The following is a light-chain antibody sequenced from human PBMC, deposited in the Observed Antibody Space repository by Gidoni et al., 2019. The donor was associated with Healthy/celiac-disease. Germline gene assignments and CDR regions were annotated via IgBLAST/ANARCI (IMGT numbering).Light chain of an antibody. CDR2: DAS. V-gene: IGKV1-33*01. CDR3: QQYDNLPRR. J-gene: IGKJ2*03. Sequence: DIQMPQSPSSLSASVGDRVTITCQASQDISNYLNWYQQKPGKAPKLLIYDASNLETGVPSRFSGSGSGTDFTFTISSLQPEDIATYYCQQYDNLPRRFGQGTKLEIK. CDR1: QDISNY.